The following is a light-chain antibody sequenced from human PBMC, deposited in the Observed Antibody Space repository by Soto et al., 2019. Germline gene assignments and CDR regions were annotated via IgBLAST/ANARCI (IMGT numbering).Light chain of an antibody. Sequence: EIVLTQSPATLSLSPGERATLSCRASQSVSSTLAWYQQKPGQAPRLLIYGASTRATGVPARFSGSGSETEFTLTISSLQSEDFAVYYCQQYYDWPITFGQGTRLEIK. CDR2: GAS. V-gene: IGKV3-15*01. CDR1: QSVSST. CDR3: QQYYDWPIT. J-gene: IGKJ5*01.